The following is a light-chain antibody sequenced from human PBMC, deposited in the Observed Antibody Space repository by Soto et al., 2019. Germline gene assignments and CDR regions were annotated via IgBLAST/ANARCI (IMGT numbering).Light chain of an antibody. CDR1: QSISRY. J-gene: IGKJ1*01. Sequence: DIQMTQSPSSLSASIRDRVTITCRASQSISRYLNWYQHKPGKAPKLLIYAASSLQSGVPSRFSGSGCGTEFTLTISNLQPEDFATSYCLHSYSPPCTFGQGTKVEIK. V-gene: IGKV1-39*01. CDR3: LHSYSPPCT. CDR2: AAS.